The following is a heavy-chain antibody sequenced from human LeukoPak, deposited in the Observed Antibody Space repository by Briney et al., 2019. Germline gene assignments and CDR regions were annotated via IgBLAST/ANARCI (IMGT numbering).Heavy chain of an antibody. CDR1: GFTFSSYW. D-gene: IGHD3-10*01. CDR3: ARVFGEPTSCYFDY. J-gene: IGHJ4*02. CDR2: INSDGSRT. V-gene: IGHV3-74*01. Sequence: GGSLRLSCAASGFTFSSYWMHWVRQAPGKGPVWVSRINSDGSRTSYADSVKGRFTISRDNAKNTLYLQMNSLRAEDTAVYYCARVFGEPTSCYFDYWGQGTLVTVSS.